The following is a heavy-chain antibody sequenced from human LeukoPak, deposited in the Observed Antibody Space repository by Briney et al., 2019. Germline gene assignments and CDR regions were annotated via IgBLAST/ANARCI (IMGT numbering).Heavy chain of an antibody. Sequence: GGSLRLSCGASGFTVSSNYMSWVRQAPGKGREWVSVIYSGGSTYYADSVKGRFTISRDNSKNTLYLQMNSLRAEDTAVYYCARLSPVYSEIDYWGQGTLVTVSS. V-gene: IGHV3-53*01. CDR3: ARLSPVYSEIDY. J-gene: IGHJ4*02. D-gene: IGHD2-15*01. CDR2: IYSGGST. CDR1: GFTVSSNY.